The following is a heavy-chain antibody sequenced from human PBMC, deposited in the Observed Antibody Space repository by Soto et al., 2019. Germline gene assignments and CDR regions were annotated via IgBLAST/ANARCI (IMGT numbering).Heavy chain of an antibody. J-gene: IGHJ4*02. CDR2: IYYSGST. CDR3: ATLGTGYSSSWGVFDY. CDR1: GGSISSSSYY. Sequence: QLQLQESGPGLVKPSETLSLTCTVSGGSISSSSYYWGWIRQPPGKGLEWIGSIYYSGSTYYNPSLKSRVTRSVDTSKNQFSLKLSSVTAADTAVYYCATLGTGYSSSWGVFDYWGQGTLVTVSS. V-gene: IGHV4-39*01. D-gene: IGHD6-6*01.